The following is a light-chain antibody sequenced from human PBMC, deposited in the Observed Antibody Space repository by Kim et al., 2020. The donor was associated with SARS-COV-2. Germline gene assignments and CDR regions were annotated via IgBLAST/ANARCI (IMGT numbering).Light chain of an antibody. CDR2: GAS. CDR3: QQYGSSPYT. V-gene: IGKV3-20*01. J-gene: IGKJ2*01. Sequence: EVVLTQSPGTLSLSPGERATLSCRASQNVGSNFLAWYQQKPGQAPRLVIYGASSWATGIPDRFSGSGSGTDFTLTISRLEPEDSAVFYCQQYGSSPYTFGQGTKLEI. CDR1: QNVGSNF.